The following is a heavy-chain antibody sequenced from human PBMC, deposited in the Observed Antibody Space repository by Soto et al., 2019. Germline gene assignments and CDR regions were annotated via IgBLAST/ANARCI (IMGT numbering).Heavy chain of an antibody. V-gene: IGHV3-30*18. CDR3: AKASTSGSYSYFDY. CDR2: ISYDGSNK. D-gene: IGHD1-26*01. J-gene: IGHJ4*02. CDR1: GFTFSSYG. Sequence: GGSLRLSCAASGFTFSSYGMHWVRQAPGKGLEWVAVISYDGSNKYYADSVKGRFTISRDNSKNTLYLQMNSLRAEDTAAYYCAKASTSGSYSYFDYWGQGTLVTVSS.